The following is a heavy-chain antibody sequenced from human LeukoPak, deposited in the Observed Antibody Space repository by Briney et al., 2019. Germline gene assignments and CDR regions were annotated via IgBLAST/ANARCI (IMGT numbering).Heavy chain of an antibody. Sequence: SETLSLTCAVYGGSFSGYYWSWIRQPPGKGLEWIEEINHSGSTNYNPSLKSRVTISVDTSKNQFSLKLSSVTAADTAVYYCARGREADYYGSGSGNYFDYWGQGTLVTVSS. CDR1: GGSFSGYY. D-gene: IGHD3-10*01. CDR2: INHSGST. J-gene: IGHJ4*02. CDR3: ARGREADYYGSGSGNYFDY. V-gene: IGHV4-34*01.